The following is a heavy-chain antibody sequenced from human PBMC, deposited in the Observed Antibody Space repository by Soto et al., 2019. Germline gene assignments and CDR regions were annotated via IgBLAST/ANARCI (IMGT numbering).Heavy chain of an antibody. Sequence: QVQLQESGPGLVKPSQTLSLTCTVSGGSISSGGYYWSWIRQHPGKGLEWIGYIYYSGSTYYNPSLKSRXXIXVVXSKTQFSLKLSSVTAADTAVYYCARDAFGGWDLGYWGQGTLVTVSS. CDR1: GGSISSGGYY. CDR3: ARDAFGGWDLGY. D-gene: IGHD6-19*01. J-gene: IGHJ4*02. V-gene: IGHV4-31*03. CDR2: IYYSGST.